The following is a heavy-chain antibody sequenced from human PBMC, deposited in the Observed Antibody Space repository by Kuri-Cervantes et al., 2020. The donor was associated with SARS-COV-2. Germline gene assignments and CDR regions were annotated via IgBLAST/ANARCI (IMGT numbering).Heavy chain of an antibody. CDR2: INPNSGGT. CDR3: ARRPCYLDY. V-gene: IGHV1-2*02. CDR1: GYTFTGYY. J-gene: IGHJ4*02. Sequence: ASVKVSCKASGYTFTGYYMHWVRQAPGQGLEWMGWINPNSGGTNYAQKFQGRVTMTRDTSTSTAYMELSSQRSEDTDVYYCARRPCYLDYWGQGTLVTVSS.